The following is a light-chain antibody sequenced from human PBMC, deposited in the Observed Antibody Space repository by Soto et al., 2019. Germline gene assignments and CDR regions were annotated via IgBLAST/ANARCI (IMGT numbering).Light chain of an antibody. CDR3: HHRGQWPRT. Sequence: EIVLTQSPATLSLSPGERATLSGRASQSVSSYLAWYQQKPGQAPRLHIYGASNRATGIPARFSGSGSGTDFTLTISSLEPEDFAVYYCHHRGQWPRTFGQGTELEIK. CDR2: GAS. V-gene: IGKV3-11*01. J-gene: IGKJ2*01. CDR1: QSVSSY.